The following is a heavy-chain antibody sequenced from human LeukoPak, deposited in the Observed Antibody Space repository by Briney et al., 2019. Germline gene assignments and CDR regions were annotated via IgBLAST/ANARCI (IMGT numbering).Heavy chain of an antibody. V-gene: IGHV4-59*01. CDR1: GGSISSYY. Sequence: SETLSLTCTVSGGSISSYYWSWIRQPPGKGLEWIGYINYSGSTNYNPSLKSRVTISVDTSKNQFSLKLSSVTAADTAVYCCARGSHQPYIYYMAVWGKGTTVTVSS. CDR2: INYSGST. D-gene: IGHD2-2*01. CDR3: ARGSHQPYIYYMAV. J-gene: IGHJ6*03.